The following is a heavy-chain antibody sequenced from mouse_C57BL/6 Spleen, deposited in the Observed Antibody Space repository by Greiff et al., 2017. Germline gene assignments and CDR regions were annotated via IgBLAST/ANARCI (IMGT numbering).Heavy chain of an antibody. Sequence: EVHLVESGGDLVKPGGSLKLSCAASGFTFSSYGMSWVRQTPDKRLEWVATISSGGSYTYYPDSVKGRFTISRDNAKNTLYLQMSSLKSEDTAMYYCARQGPPYGNYERTWVAYWGQGTLVTVSA. D-gene: IGHD2-1*01. CDR1: GFTFSSYG. V-gene: IGHV5-6*01. CDR3: ARQGPPYGNYERTWVAY. J-gene: IGHJ3*01. CDR2: ISSGGSYT.